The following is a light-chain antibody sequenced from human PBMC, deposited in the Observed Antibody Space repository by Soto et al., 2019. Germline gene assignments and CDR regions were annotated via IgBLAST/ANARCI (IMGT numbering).Light chain of an antibody. CDR2: DAS. J-gene: IGKJ1*01. V-gene: IGKV1-5*01. CDR1: QSVTIR. CDR3: QQDNTRGT. Sequence: DIQMTQSPSTLSASVGDRVTITCRASQSVTIRLAWYQQKQGKAPQLLLYDASSLESGVPSRYHGSGPETELTLSITSLKPDDFATYYSQQDNTRGTFGQGTKVDIK.